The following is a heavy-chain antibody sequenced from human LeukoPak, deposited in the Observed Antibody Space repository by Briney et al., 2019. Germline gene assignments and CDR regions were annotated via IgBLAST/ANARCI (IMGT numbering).Heavy chain of an antibody. J-gene: IGHJ4*02. V-gene: IGHV4-34*01. CDR2: INHSGST. CDR1: GGSFSGYY. CDR3: AGVKKGGYSYGTPFDY. D-gene: IGHD5-18*01. Sequence: SETLSLTCAVYGGSFSGYYWSWIRQPPGKGLEWIGEINHSGSTNYNPSLKSRVTISVDTSKNQFSLKLSSVTAADTAVYYCAGVKKGGYSYGTPFDYWGQGTLVTVSS.